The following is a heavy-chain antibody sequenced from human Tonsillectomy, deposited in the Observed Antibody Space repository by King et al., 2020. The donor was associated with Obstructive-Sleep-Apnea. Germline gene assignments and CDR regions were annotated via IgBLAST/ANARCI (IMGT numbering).Heavy chain of an antibody. Sequence: VTLKESGPALVKPTQTLTLTCTFSGFSLSTSGMCVSWIRQPPGKALEWLARIDWDDDKYYSTSLKTRLTISKDTSKNQVVLTMTNMDPVDTATYYCARLTYYYDSSGYSVIDYWGQGTLVTVSS. CDR3: ARLTYYYDSSGYSVIDY. V-gene: IGHV2-70*11. CDR2: IDWDDDK. J-gene: IGHJ4*02. CDR1: GFSLSTSGMC. D-gene: IGHD3-22*01.